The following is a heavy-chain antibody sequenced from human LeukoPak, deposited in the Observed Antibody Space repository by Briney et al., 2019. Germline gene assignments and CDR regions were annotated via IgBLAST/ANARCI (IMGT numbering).Heavy chain of an antibody. J-gene: IGHJ4*02. D-gene: IGHD3-9*01. CDR2: ISYDGSNK. CDR1: GFTFSSYG. V-gene: IGHV3-30*03. CDR3: ATKGRGYDILTGSYRY. Sequence: GGSLRLSCAASGFTFSSYGMHWVRQAPGKGLEWVVVISYDGSNKYYADSVKGRFTISRDNSKNTLYLQMNSLRAEDTAVYYCATKGRGYDILTGSYRYWGQGTLVTVSS.